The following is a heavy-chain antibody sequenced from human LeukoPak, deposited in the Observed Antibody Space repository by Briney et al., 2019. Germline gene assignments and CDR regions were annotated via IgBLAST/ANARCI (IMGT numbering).Heavy chain of an antibody. D-gene: IGHD1-26*01. V-gene: IGHV1-18*01. CDR1: GYTFTSYG. CDR2: ISAYNGNT. Sequence: ASVKVSCKASGYTFTSYGISWVRQAPGQGLEWMGWISAYNGNTNYAQKLQGRVTMTTDTSTSTAYMELRSLRSDDTAVYYCASAIDSVGATTSWGQGTLVTVSS. J-gene: IGHJ5*02. CDR3: ASAIDSVGATTS.